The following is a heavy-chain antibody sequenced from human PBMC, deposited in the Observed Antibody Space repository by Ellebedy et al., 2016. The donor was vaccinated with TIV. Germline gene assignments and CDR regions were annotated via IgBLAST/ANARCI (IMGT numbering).Heavy chain of an antibody. Sequence: GGSLRLSXAAFGFTFSDFNMNWVRQAPGKGLEWVSSITSSSISISYADSVKGRFTISRDNAQNSLYLQMNSLRAEDTAIYYCARIASTWLVEGFDSWGQGTLVTVSS. D-gene: IGHD6-19*01. CDR2: ITSSSISI. CDR3: ARIASTWLVEGFDS. J-gene: IGHJ4*02. CDR1: GFTFSDFN. V-gene: IGHV3-21*01.